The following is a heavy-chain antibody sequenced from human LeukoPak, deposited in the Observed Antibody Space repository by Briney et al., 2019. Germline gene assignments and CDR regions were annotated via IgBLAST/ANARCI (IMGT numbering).Heavy chain of an antibody. CDR2: IIPIFGTT. CDR1: GGTFSSYG. V-gene: IGHV1-69*01. Sequence: ASVKVSCKASGGTFSSYGISWVRQAPGQGLEWMGGIIPIFGTTNYAQKFRGRVTVTADESTSTAYMELSSLRSEDTAVYYCARPSSRPVLHAFDIWGQGTMVTVSS. CDR3: ARPSSRPVLHAFDI. D-gene: IGHD2/OR15-2a*01. J-gene: IGHJ3*02.